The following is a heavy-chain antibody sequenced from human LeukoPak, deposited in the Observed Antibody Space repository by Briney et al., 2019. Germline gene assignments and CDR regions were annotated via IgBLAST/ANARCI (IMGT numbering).Heavy chain of an antibody. V-gene: IGHV1-2*02. D-gene: IGHD2-15*01. CDR3: ARELPHLKGAPLVP. J-gene: IGHJ5*02. CDR1: GYTFTGYY. Sequence: GASVKVSCKASGYTFTGYYMHWVRQAPGQGLEWMGWINPNSGGTNYAQRFQGRVTMTRDTSISTAYMELSRLRSDDTAVYYCARELPHLKGAPLVPWGQGTLVTVSS. CDR2: INPNSGGT.